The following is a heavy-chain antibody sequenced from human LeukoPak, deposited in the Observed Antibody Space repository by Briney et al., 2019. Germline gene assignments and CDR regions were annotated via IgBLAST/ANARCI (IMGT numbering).Heavy chain of an antibody. CDR3: ARTPASMRYPSRRDDGHFYY. J-gene: IGHJ4*02. V-gene: IGHV5-51*01. Sequence: GGSLKIPCEGSGYSFTSLWFALVRQIPGKGLEGSGIIFSGESEHRYSPSFQSQVSISVNTSIRTAYLQWSTLRASDSAIYYCARTPASMRYPSRRDDGHFYYWGQGTLVTVS. CDR2: IFSGESEH. CDR1: GYSFTSLW. D-gene: IGHD3-16*02.